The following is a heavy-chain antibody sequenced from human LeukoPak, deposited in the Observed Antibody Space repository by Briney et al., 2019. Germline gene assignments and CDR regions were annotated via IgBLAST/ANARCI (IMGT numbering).Heavy chain of an antibody. CDR1: GGSISSNY. CDR3: ARGESSGSNWFDP. CDR2: IYYSGST. Sequence: SETLSLTCTVSGGSISSNYWSWIRQPPGKGLEWIGYIYYSGSTNYNPSLKSRVTISVDTSKNQFSLKLNSVTAADTAVYYCARGESSGSNWFDPWGQGTLVTVSS. J-gene: IGHJ5*02. V-gene: IGHV4-59*01. D-gene: IGHD3-22*01.